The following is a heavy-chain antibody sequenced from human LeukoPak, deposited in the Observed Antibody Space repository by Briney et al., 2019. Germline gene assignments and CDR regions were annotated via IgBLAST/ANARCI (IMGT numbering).Heavy chain of an antibody. CDR2: IKQDGSEK. CDR3: TRSDCSGGGCYSVRAFDI. J-gene: IGHJ3*02. CDR1: GFTFSIYW. V-gene: IGHV3-7*01. D-gene: IGHD2-15*01. Sequence: PGGSLRLSCAASGFTFSIYWMSWVRQAPGKGLEWVANIKQDGSEKYYVGSVKGRFTISRDNAKNSLYLQMNSLRAEDRAVYYCTRSDCSGGGCYSVRAFDIWGQGTMDAVSS.